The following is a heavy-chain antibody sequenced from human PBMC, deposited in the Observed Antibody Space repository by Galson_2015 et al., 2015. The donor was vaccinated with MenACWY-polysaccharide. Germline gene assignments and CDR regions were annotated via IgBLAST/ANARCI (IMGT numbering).Heavy chain of an antibody. CDR1: GFTLSTYW. J-gene: IGHJ4*02. D-gene: IGHD5-12*01. CDR2: IKSDGSST. Sequence: SLRLSCAASGFTLSTYWMHWVRQAPGKGLVWVSRIKSDGSSTNYADSVKGRLTISRDNAKNTLYLQMNSLRAEDTALYYCARGYSAYDWGQGTLVTVSA. V-gene: IGHV3-74*01. CDR3: ARGYSAYD.